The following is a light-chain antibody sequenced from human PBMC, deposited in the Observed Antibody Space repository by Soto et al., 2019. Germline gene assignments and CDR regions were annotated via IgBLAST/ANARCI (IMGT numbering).Light chain of an antibody. Sequence: DIQLTQSPSFLSASVGDRVTITCRASQDISSYLAWYQQKPGKAPKLLIYAASTLQSGVPSRFSGRGSGTEFTLTISSLQPEDFAAYLGHQLKSYPWTFGQGTKVDIK. CDR3: HQLKSYPWT. CDR2: AAS. V-gene: IGKV1-9*01. J-gene: IGKJ1*01. CDR1: QDISSY.